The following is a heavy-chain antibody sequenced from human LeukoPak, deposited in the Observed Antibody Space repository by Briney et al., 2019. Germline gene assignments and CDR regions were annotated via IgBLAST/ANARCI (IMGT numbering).Heavy chain of an antibody. CDR1: GFTFSSYT. D-gene: IGHD5-12*01. J-gene: IGHJ4*02. CDR2: ISSSSSYI. Sequence: GGSLRLSCAASGFTFSSYTMNWVRQAPGKGLEWVSSISSSSSYIYYADSVKGRFTISRDNAKSSPFLQMNSLRAEDTAVYYCARPREYSGYVLDYRGQGTLVTVSS. V-gene: IGHV3-21*01. CDR3: ARPREYSGYVLDY.